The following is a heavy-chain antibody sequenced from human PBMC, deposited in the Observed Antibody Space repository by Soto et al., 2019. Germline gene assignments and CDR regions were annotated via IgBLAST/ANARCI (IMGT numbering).Heavy chain of an antibody. J-gene: IGHJ3*02. D-gene: IGHD3-9*01. CDR3: ANEYYDILTGPGLAFDI. CDR2: INAYNGNT. Sequence: GASVKVSCKASGYTFTNYGITWVRQAPGQGLEWMGWINAYNGNTHYTQRFQGRVTITTDTSASTAYMELSSLRSEDTAVYYCANEYYDILTGPGLAFDIWGQGTMVTVSS. CDR1: GYTFTNYG. V-gene: IGHV1-18*01.